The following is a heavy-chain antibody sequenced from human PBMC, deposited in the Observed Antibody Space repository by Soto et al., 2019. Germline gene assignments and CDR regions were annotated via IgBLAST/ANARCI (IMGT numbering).Heavy chain of an antibody. J-gene: IGHJ4*02. CDR1: GYTFSDYG. V-gene: IGHV1-18*01. CDR2: ISGNNGNP. CDR3: ASGLGIANGHDY. D-gene: IGHD6-13*01. Sequence: QVQLVQSGAEVKKPGSSVKVSCKASGYTFSDYGIGWVRQAPGQGLEWMGWISGNNGNPNYAQKIQGRVTMTRDTSTSTANMELRSLRSDDTAVYYCASGLGIANGHDYWGQGTLVTVSS.